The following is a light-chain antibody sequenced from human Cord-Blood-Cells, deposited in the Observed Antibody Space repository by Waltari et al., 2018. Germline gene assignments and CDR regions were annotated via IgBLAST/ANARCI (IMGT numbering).Light chain of an antibody. CDR3: QQYNSYWT. J-gene: IGKJ1*01. V-gene: IGKV1-5*01. CDR1: QSISSW. CDR2: DAS. Sequence: DIQMTQSPSTLSASVGDRVTITFRASQSISSWLAWYQQKPGKAPKLLIYDASSLESGVPSRFSGSGSGTEFTLTISSLQPDDFATYYYQQYNSYWTFGQGTKVEIK.